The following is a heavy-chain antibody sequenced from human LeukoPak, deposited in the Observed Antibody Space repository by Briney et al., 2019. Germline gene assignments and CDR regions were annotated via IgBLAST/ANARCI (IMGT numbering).Heavy chain of an antibody. D-gene: IGHD5-24*01. CDR1: GGSITTTNF. V-gene: IGHV4-4*02. CDR2: ISLRGRT. Sequence: PSGTLSLTCGVSGGSITTTNFWSWVRQPPGGGLEWIGEISLRGRTHYNPSLKSRVTISVDTSKNQFSLKLTSVTAADTAVYYCARATIVEMATITPWFDPWGQGTLVTVSS. J-gene: IGHJ5*02. CDR3: ARATIVEMATITPWFDP.